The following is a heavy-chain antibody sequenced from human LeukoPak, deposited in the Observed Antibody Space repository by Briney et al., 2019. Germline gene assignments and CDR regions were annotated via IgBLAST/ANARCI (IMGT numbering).Heavy chain of an antibody. J-gene: IGHJ4*02. CDR3: ARGRGSSWYYFES. CDR2: LYNSGIT. Sequence: SETLSLTCSVSGGSISSYFWNWIRQRPGKGLEWIGCLYNSGITNYNPSLKSRVTISVDASKKQFSLNLSSVTAADTAVYYCARGRGSSWYYFESWGQGTLVTVSS. CDR1: GGSISSYF. D-gene: IGHD6-13*01. V-gene: IGHV4-59*12.